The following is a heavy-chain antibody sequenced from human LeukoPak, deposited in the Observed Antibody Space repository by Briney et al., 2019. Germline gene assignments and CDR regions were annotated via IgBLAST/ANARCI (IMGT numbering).Heavy chain of an antibody. CDR1: GGSVSSGSYY. Sequence: SETLSLTCTVSGGSVSSGSYYWSWIRQPPGKGLEWLGSWSTSYKASLESRVTVSGDASKNQFSLRLSSLTAADTAVYYGGRHVAYAPFDIWGQGTLVTVSS. CDR2: SWST. D-gene: IGHD4-17*01. CDR3: GRHVAYAPFDI. V-gene: IGHV4-39*01. J-gene: IGHJ4*02.